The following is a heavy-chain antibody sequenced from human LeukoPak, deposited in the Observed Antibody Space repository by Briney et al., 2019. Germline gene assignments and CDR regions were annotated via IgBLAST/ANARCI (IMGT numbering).Heavy chain of an antibody. J-gene: IGHJ4*02. CDR2: INPNSGGT. V-gene: IGHV1-2*02. Sequence: ASVKVSCKASGYTFTGYYMHWVRQAPGQGLEWMGWINPNSGGTNYAQKFQGRVTMTRDTSISTACMELSRLRSDATAVYYCARGGGLRHCSSTSCYGLLFDYWGQGTLVTVSS. D-gene: IGHD2-2*01. CDR1: GYTFTGYY. CDR3: ARGGGLRHCSSTSCYGLLFDY.